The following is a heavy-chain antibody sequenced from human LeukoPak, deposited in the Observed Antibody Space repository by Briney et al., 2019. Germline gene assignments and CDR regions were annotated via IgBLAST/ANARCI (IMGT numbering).Heavy chain of an antibody. V-gene: IGHV3-74*01. Sequence: GGSLRLSCAASGFTFTAYTINWVRQAPGKGLVWVSRLNSDGSSTNYADSVKGRFTISRDNAKNTLYLQMNSLRDEDTAVFYCARSRYDYIWGIDYWGQGTLVTISS. CDR3: ARSRYDYIWGIDY. J-gene: IGHJ4*02. CDR2: LNSDGSST. D-gene: IGHD3-16*01. CDR1: GFTFTAYT.